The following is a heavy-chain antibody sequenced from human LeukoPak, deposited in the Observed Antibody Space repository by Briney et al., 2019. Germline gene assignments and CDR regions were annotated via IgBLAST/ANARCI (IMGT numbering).Heavy chain of an antibody. Sequence: GASVKVSCKAPGYTFTSYYMHWVRQAPGQGLEWMGIINPSGGSTSYAQKFQGRVTMTRDMSTSTVYMELSSLRSEDTAVYYCARSQSNYYDSSGYYFGSLYFDYWGQGTLVTVSS. CDR3: ARSQSNYYDSSGYYFGSLYFDY. V-gene: IGHV1-46*01. J-gene: IGHJ4*02. CDR2: INPSGGST. CDR1: GYTFTSYY. D-gene: IGHD3-22*01.